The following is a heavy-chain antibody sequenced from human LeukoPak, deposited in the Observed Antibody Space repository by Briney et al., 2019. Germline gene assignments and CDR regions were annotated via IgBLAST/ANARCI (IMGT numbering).Heavy chain of an antibody. Sequence: PSETLSLTCTVSGGSVSSGSYYWSWIRQPPGKGLEWIGYIYYSGSTNYNPSLKSRVTISIATSKNQFSLKLSSVTAADTAVYYCAANPPLPTRYCSGGSCYSDAFDIWGQGTMVTVSS. D-gene: IGHD2-15*01. J-gene: IGHJ3*02. CDR2: IYYSGST. CDR3: AANPPLPTRYCSGGSCYSDAFDI. V-gene: IGHV4-61*01. CDR1: GGSVSSGSYY.